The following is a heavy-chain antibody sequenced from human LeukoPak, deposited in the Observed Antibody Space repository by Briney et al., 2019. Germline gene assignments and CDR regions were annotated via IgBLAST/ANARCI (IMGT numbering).Heavy chain of an antibody. Sequence: GGSLRLSCAASGFTFSSYSMNWVRQAPGKGLEWVSSISSSSSYIYYADSVKGRFTISRDNAKNSLYLQMNSLRAEDTAVYYCASSHYDFWSGYSGYWGQGTLVTVSS. J-gene: IGHJ4*02. CDR1: GFTFSSYS. V-gene: IGHV3-21*01. CDR3: ASSHYDFWSGYSGY. CDR2: ISSSSSYI. D-gene: IGHD3-3*01.